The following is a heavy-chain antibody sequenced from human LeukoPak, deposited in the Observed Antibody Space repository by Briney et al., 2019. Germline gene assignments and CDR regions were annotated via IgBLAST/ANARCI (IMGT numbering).Heavy chain of an antibody. V-gene: IGHV3-30*18. CDR1: GFTFSSYG. Sequence: GGSLRLSCAASGFTFSSYGLHWVRQAPGKGLEWLAVISYEGSNTYYADSVKGRFTISRDNSKDTLYLQMNSLRAEDAAVYYCAKAHCSGGSCYHILDYFDYWGQGTLVTVSS. D-gene: IGHD2-15*01. CDR2: ISYEGSNT. CDR3: AKAHCSGGSCYHILDYFDY. J-gene: IGHJ4*02.